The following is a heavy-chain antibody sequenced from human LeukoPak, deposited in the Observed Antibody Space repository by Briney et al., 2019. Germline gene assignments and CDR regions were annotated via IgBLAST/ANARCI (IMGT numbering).Heavy chain of an antibody. Sequence: GGSLRLSCAASGFTVSSNYMSWVRQAPGKGLEWVAVISYDGSNKYYADSVKGRFTISRDNSKNTLYLQMNSLRAEDTAVYYCARGPKQWLATGAFVYWGQGTLVTVSS. CDR2: ISYDGSNK. CDR1: GFTVSSNY. V-gene: IGHV3-30*03. CDR3: ARGPKQWLATGAFVY. J-gene: IGHJ4*02. D-gene: IGHD6-19*01.